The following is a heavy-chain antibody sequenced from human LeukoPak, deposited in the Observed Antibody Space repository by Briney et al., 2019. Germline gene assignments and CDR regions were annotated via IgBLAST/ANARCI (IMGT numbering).Heavy chain of an antibody. D-gene: IGHD3-22*01. CDR1: GYTFTSYD. V-gene: IGHV1-8*01. Sequence: ASVKVSCKASGYTFTSYDINWVRQATGQGLEWMGWMNSNSGNTGYAQKFQGRVTMTSDTSIITAYRELSRLRSDDTAVYYCARDHTLINIIVDIRPPDYWGQGTLVTV. CDR3: ARDHTLINIIVDIRPPDY. CDR2: MNSNSGNT. J-gene: IGHJ4*02.